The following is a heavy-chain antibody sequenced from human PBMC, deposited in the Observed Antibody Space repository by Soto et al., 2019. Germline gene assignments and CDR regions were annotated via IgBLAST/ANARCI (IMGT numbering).Heavy chain of an antibody. D-gene: IGHD1-7*01. V-gene: IGHV1-69*13. CDR2: IIPIFGTA. CDR1: GGTFSSYA. CDR3: ASSVPSITGTTVFDY. Sequence: ASVKVSCKASGGTFSSYAISWVRQAPGQGLEWMGGIIPIFGTANYAQKFQGRVTITADESTSTAYMELSSLRSEDTAVYYCASSVPSITGTTVFDYWGQGTLVTVSS. J-gene: IGHJ4*02.